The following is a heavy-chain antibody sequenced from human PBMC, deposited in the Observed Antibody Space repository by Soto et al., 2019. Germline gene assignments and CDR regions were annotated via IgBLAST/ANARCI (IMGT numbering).Heavy chain of an antibody. V-gene: IGHV2-5*01. D-gene: IGHD4-17*01. CDR1: GFSISTGGGG. Sequence: QIPLKESCPTLVKPTQTLTLTCTFSGFSISTGGGGVGWIRQPPGKDLQWLALIYWNDDTRYSTSLKGRINITKDTSKTQLVLTMTNMDPVYTGTYYCAHRGYADYPRDNWFVPWGQGTLVTVSS. CDR2: IYWNDDT. J-gene: IGHJ5*02. CDR3: AHRGYADYPRDNWFVP.